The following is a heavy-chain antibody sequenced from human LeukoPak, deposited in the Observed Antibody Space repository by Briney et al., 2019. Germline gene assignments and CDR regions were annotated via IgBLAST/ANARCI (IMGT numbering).Heavy chain of an antibody. Sequence: PSETLSLTCTVSGGSISSYNWSWIRQAPGKGLEWIGYIYYSGSTNYNPSLRSRVTISVDSSKNQFSLKLSSVTAADTAVYYCARARSSWNFADWGQGTLVTVSS. V-gene: IGHV4-59*01. J-gene: IGHJ4*02. CDR2: IYYSGST. CDR1: GGSISSYN. CDR3: ARARSSWNFAD. D-gene: IGHD6-13*01.